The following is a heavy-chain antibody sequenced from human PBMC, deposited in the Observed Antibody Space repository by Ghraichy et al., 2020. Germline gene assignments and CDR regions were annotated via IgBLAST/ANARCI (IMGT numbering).Heavy chain of an antibody. CDR3: ATSRGHWSKNWNYFDY. V-gene: IGHV1-69*13. CDR2: IIPIFGTA. J-gene: IGHJ4*02. CDR1: GGTFSSYA. D-gene: IGHD1/OR15-1a*01. Sequence: SVKVSCKASGGTFSSYAISWVRQAPGQGLEWMGGIIPIFGTANYAQKFQGRVTITADESTSTAYMELSSLRSEDTAVYYCATSRGHWSKNWNYFDYWGQGTLVTVSS.